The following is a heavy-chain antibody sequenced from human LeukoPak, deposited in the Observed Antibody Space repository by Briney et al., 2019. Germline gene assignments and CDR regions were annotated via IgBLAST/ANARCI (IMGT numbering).Heavy chain of an antibody. CDR3: ARDGCSSTSCYLDYYYYMDV. Sequence: PSETLSLTCTVSGGSISSYYWSWIRQPAGKGLEWIGRIYTSGSTNYNPPLKSRVTMSVDTSKNQFSLKLSSVTAADTAVYYCARDGCSSTSCYLDYYYYMDVWGKGTTVTISS. D-gene: IGHD2-2*01. CDR1: GGSISSYY. J-gene: IGHJ6*03. CDR2: IYTSGST. V-gene: IGHV4-4*07.